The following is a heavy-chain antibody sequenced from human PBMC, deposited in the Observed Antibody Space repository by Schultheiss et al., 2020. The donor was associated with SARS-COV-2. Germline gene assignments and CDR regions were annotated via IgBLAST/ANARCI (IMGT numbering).Heavy chain of an antibody. Sequence: GGSLRLSCAASGFTFSDYYMSWIRQAPGKGLEWVANMKGDGGEKDNVDSMKGRFTFSRDNSKNTLYLQMNSLRAEDTAVYYCARAVAGTHYYGMDVWGQGTTVTVS. CDR2: MKGDGGEK. D-gene: IGHD6-19*01. CDR3: ARAVAGTHYYGMDV. CDR1: GFTFSDYY. V-gene: IGHV3-7*01. J-gene: IGHJ6*02.